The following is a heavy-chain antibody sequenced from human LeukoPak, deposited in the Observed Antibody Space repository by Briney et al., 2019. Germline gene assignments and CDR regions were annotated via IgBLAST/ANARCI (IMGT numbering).Heavy chain of an antibody. V-gene: IGHV4-39*01. D-gene: IGHD6-19*01. Sequence: SETLSLTCTVSGGSISSSSYYWGWIRQPPRKGLEWIGSICYSGSTYYNPSLKSRVTISVDTSKNQFSLKLSSVTAADTAVYYCARRRGYSSGWSASWFDPWGQGTLVTVSS. J-gene: IGHJ5*02. CDR1: GGSISSSSYY. CDR2: ICYSGST. CDR3: ARRRGYSSGWSASWFDP.